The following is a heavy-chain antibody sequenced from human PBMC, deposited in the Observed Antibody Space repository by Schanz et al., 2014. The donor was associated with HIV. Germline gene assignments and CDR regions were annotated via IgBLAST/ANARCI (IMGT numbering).Heavy chain of an antibody. CDR2: MNPNRGNA. CDR1: GYTFNTYD. D-gene: IGHD3-16*02. Sequence: QVQLVQSGAEVREPGASVKVSCKASGYTFNTYDINWVRQAPRQGLEWMGWMNPNRGNAGFAQNFQGRVTLTRDPAITTAYMELTSLRPEDTAVYYCARRRGWGSYRYFPYGLDVWGQGTTVTVSS. CDR3: ARRRGWGSYRYFPYGLDV. J-gene: IGHJ6*02. V-gene: IGHV1-8*01.